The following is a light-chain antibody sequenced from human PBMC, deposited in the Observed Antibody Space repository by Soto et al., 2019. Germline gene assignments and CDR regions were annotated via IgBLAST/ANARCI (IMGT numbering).Light chain of an antibody. Sequence: QSARTQPPSVSEAPRQRVTISCSGSSSNIGNNAVNWYQQLPGKAPKLLIYYDDLLPSGVSDRFSGSKSGTSASLAISGLQSEDEADYYCAAWDDSLNGHSFEPGTKVTVL. CDR3: AAWDDSLNGHS. CDR2: YDD. V-gene: IGLV1-36*01. CDR1: SSNIGNNA. J-gene: IGLJ1*01.